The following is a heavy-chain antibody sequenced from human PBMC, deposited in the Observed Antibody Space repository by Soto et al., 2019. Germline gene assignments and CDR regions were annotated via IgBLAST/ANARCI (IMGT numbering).Heavy chain of an antibody. V-gene: IGHV3-30-3*01. CDR3: ARASSGYDVVLCFDY. J-gene: IGHJ4*02. CDR2: ISYDGSNK. Sequence: QVQLVQSGAGVKKPGSSVKVSCKASGGTFSSYAMHWVRQAPGKGLEWVAVISYDGSNKYYADSVKGRFTISRDNSKNTLYLQMNSLRAEDTAVYYCARASSGYDVVLCFDYWGQGTLVTVSS. CDR1: GGTFSSYA. D-gene: IGHD5-12*01.